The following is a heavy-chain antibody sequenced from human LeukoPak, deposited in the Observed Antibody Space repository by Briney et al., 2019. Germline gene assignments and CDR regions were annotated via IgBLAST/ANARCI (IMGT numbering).Heavy chain of an antibody. V-gene: IGHV3-23*01. CDR1: GFTFNSYA. CDR3: ARGGVNTMVRGVIRYYYMDV. D-gene: IGHD3-10*01. Sequence: GGSLRLSCAASGFTFNSYAMSWVRQAPGKGLEWVSGISGSGGNTYYADSVKGRFTISRDNSKNTLYLQMNSLRAEDTAVYYCARGGVNTMVRGVIRYYYMDVWGKGTTVTISS. CDR2: ISGSGGNT. J-gene: IGHJ6*03.